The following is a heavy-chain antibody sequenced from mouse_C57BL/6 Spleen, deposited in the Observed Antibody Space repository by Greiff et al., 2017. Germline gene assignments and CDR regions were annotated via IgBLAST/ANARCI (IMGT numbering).Heavy chain of an antibody. CDR1: GYTFTSYW. V-gene: IGHV1-61*01. J-gene: IGHJ4*01. CDR2: IYPSDSET. CDR3: ARGYYDYEGAMDY. Sequence: QVQLQQPGAELVRPGSSVKLSCKASGYTFTSYWMDWVKQRPGQGLEWIGNIYPSDSETHYNQKFKDKATLTVDTSSSTAYMQLSSLTSEDCAVYYCARGYYDYEGAMDYWGQGTSVTVSS. D-gene: IGHD2-4*01.